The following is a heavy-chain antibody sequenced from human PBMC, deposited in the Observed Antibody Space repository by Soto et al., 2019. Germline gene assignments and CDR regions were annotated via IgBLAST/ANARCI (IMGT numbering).Heavy chain of an antibody. CDR3: AGHHGSPCCYLVFDV. V-gene: IGHV5-51*01. J-gene: IGHJ3*01. CDR1: GYSFTRYW. D-gene: IGHD2-15*01. CDR2: IYPGDSDT. Sequence: GEYLKVSCKGSGYSFTRYWINWVRQIPWKGLEWMGIIYPGDSDTRYSPSFQGQVTISADKSIDTAYLQWRSLKASDTAVYYCAGHHGSPCCYLVFDVRGEGT.